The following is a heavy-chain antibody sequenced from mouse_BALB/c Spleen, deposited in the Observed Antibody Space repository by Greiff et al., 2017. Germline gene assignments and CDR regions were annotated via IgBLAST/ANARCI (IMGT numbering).Heavy chain of an antibody. CDR3: TRKGGTSFDY. J-gene: IGHJ2*01. CDR1: GYTFTSYY. D-gene: IGHD4-1*01. V-gene: IGHV1S81*02. CDR2: INPSNGGT. Sequence: QVQLQQPGVELVKPGASVKLSCKASGYTFTSYYMYWVKQRPGQGLEWIGGINPSNGGTNFNEKFKSKATLTVDKSSSTAYMQLSSLTSEDSAVYYCTRKGGTSFDYWGQGTTLTVSS.